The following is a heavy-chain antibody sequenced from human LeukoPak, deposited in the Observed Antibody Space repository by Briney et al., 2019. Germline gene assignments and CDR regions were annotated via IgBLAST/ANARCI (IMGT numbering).Heavy chain of an antibody. CDR2: INPNSGGT. V-gene: IGHV1-2*04. D-gene: IGHD6-13*01. Sequence: GASVKVSCKTSGYTFTGHYMHWVRQAPGQGLEWMGWINPNSGGTNHAEKFQGWLTMTRDTSISTLYMEMSRLRSDDTAVYYCAREYSSSWFDYWGQGTLVTVSS. J-gene: IGHJ4*02. CDR1: GYTFTGHY. CDR3: AREYSSSWFDY.